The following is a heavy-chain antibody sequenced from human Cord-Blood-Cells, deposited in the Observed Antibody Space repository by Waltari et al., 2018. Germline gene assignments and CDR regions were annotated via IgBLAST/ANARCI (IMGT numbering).Heavy chain of an antibody. CDR1: GFTFSDHY. Sequence: EVQLVGSGGGLVQPGGSLRLSCAASGFTFSDHYMDWVRQAPGKGLEWVGRTRNKANSYTTEYAASVKGRFTISRDESKNSLYLQMNSLKTEDTAVYYCARDLDYWGQGTLVTVSS. V-gene: IGHV3-72*01. CDR2: TRNKANSYTT. CDR3: ARDLDY. J-gene: IGHJ4*02.